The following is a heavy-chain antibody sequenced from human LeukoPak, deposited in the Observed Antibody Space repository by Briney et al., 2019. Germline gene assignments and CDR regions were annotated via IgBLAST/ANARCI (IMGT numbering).Heavy chain of an antibody. J-gene: IGHJ6*02. Sequence: GGSLRLSCAASRFTFSAYAMSWVRQAPGKGLEWVSGTSSSGGSTYYADSVEGRFTISRDNSKNTLYLQMNSLRVEDTAVYYCAKAISPRLDYYYGMDVWGQGTTVTVSS. D-gene: IGHD3-3*01. CDR2: TSSSGGST. V-gene: IGHV3-23*01. CDR1: RFTFSAYA. CDR3: AKAISPRLDYYYGMDV.